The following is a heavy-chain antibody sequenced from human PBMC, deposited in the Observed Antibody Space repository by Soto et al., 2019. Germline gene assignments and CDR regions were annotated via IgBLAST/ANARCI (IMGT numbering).Heavy chain of an antibody. V-gene: IGHV1-69*12. D-gene: IGHD4-17*01. CDR1: GGTFSNYA. Sequence: QVQLVQSGAEVKEPGSSVKVSCKASGGTFSNYAINWVRQAPGQGLEWIGGITPIFDAAHYAQKFQGRVTITADESTTTAYRELRSLRSEDTAVYYCAKATSLYGAGHWYFDLWGRGTLVTVSS. CDR2: ITPIFDAA. J-gene: IGHJ2*01. CDR3: AKATSLYGAGHWYFDL.